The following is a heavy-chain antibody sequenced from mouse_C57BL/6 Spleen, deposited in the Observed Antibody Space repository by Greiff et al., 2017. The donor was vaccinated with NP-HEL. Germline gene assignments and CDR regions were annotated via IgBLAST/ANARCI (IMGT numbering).Heavy chain of an antibody. CDR3: AKRAYYSNYGY. CDR1: GYTFTSYG. J-gene: IGHJ2*01. CDR2: IYPRSGNT. Sequence: QVHVKQSGAELARPGASVKLSCKASGYTFTSYGISWVKQRTGQGLEWIGEIYPRSGNTYYNEKFKGKATLTADKSSSTAYMELRSLTSEDSAVYFCAKRAYYSNYGYWGQGTTLTVSS. V-gene: IGHV1-81*01. D-gene: IGHD2-5*01.